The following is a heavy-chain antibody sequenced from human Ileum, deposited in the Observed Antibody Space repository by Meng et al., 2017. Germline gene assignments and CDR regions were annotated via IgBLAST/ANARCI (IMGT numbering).Heavy chain of an antibody. CDR3: AQKGDFDN. CDR2: ITSDGSHK. V-gene: IGHV3-30*03. J-gene: IGHJ4*02. Sequence: QVQLVESGGGVVQPGVSLRLSCAASGFTFKSFGLHWVRQASGKGLEWVSIITSDGSHKFYGDSVKGRFTISRDNSKNMLYLQMNSLRPEDTAVYYCAQKGDFDNWGQGTLVTVSS. CDR1: GFTFKSFG.